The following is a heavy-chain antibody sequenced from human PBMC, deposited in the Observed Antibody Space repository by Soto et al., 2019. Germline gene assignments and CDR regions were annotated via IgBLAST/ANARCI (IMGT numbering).Heavy chain of an antibody. CDR2: IVVGSGNT. Sequence: ASVMVSCKASGFTFTSSAVQWVRQARGQRLEWIGWIVVGSGNTNYAQKIQDRVTMTRDMSTSTAYMELRSLRSDDMAVYYCVRAGNYGDYYYYYMDVWGKGTTVTVSS. CDR1: GFTFTSSA. CDR3: VRAGNYGDYYYYYMDV. V-gene: IGHV1-58*01. J-gene: IGHJ6*03. D-gene: IGHD4-17*01.